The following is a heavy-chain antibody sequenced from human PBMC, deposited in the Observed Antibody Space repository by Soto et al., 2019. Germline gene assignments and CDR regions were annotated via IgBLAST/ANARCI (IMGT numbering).Heavy chain of an antibody. J-gene: IGHJ6*02. CDR2: ISYDGNNE. V-gene: IGHV3-30-3*01. CDR1: KLTFSAST. Sequence: QVQLVESGGGVVQPGRSLRLSCAASKLTFSASTMHWVRQAPGKGLEWVAVISYDGNNEYYADSVKGRFTISRDNSKNTLFLQMNSLRADDTAVYYCARDRAQTLTGMDYYYYYGMDVWGQGTTVTVSS. D-gene: IGHD3-10*01. CDR3: ARDRAQTLTGMDYYYYYGMDV.